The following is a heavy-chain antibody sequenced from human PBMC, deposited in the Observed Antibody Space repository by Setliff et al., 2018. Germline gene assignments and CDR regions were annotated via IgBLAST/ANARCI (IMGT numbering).Heavy chain of an antibody. V-gene: IGHV4-4*07. J-gene: IGHJ6*03. Sequence: PSETLSLTCTVSGGSISSYYWRWIRQPAGKGLEWIGRIYTSGSTNYNPSLKSRVTMSVDTSKNQFSLKLSSVTAADMAVYYCAREQWLDPPGYYYMDVWAKGTTVTVS. D-gene: IGHD6-19*01. CDR3: AREQWLDPPGYYYMDV. CDR1: GGSISSYY. CDR2: IYTSGST.